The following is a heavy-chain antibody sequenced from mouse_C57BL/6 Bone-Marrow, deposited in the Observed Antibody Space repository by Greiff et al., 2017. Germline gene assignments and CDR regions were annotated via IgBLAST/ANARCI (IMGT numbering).Heavy chain of an antibody. CDR2: ISYDGSN. V-gene: IGHV3-6*01. Sequence: EVKLQESGPGLVKPSQSLSLTCSVTGYSITSGYYWNWIRQFPGNKLEWMGYISYDGSNNYNPSLKNRISITRDTSKNQFFLKLNSVTTEDTATYYCARDRGYYGSLDYWGQGTTLTVSS. CDR3: ARDRGYYGSLDY. CDR1: GYSITSGYY. J-gene: IGHJ2*01. D-gene: IGHD1-1*01.